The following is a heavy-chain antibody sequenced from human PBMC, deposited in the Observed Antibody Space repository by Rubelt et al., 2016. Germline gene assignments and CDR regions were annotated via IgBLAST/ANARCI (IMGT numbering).Heavy chain of an antibody. J-gene: IGHJ6*02. V-gene: IGHV1-18*04. Sequence: QVQLVQSGAEVKKPGASVKVSCKASGYTFTGYYMHWVRQAPGQGLEWMGWISAYNGNTNYAQKLQGRVTMTTDTSTSTAYMELRSLRSDDTAVYYCARDATVVPAAINGYYYYGMDVWGQGTTVTVSS. D-gene: IGHD2-2*01. CDR2: ISAYNGNT. CDR1: GYTFTGYY. CDR3: ARDATVVPAAINGYYYYGMDV.